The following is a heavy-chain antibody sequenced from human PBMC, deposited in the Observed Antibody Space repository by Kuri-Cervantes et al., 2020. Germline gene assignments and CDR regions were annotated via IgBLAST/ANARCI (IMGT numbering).Heavy chain of an antibody. D-gene: IGHD2-8*01. CDR1: GYTFTSYG. Sequence: ASVKVSCKASGYTFTSYGISWVRQAPGQGLEWMGWMNPNSGNTGYAQKFQGRVTMTRNTSISTAYMELSSLRSEDTAVYYCARPGVDDGAVDYWGQGTLVTVSS. CDR2: MNPNSGNT. V-gene: IGHV1-8*02. CDR3: ARPGVDDGAVDY. J-gene: IGHJ4*02.